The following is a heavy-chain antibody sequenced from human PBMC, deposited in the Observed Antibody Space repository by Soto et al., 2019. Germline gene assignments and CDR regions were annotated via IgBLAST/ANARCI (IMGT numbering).Heavy chain of an antibody. J-gene: IGHJ3*02. Sequence: QVQLQQWGAGLLKPSETLSLTCAVYGGFVSSGSYYWSWIRQPPGKGLEWIGEMSHSGGTHFNPSLKSRVTISVDTSKNQCSLNIYSVTAADTALYYCARVERGTVTTVVDAFDIWGPGTMVTVSS. V-gene: IGHV4-34*01. CDR3: ARVERGTVTTVVDAFDI. D-gene: IGHD1-1*01. CDR2: MSHSGGT. CDR1: GGFVSSGSYY.